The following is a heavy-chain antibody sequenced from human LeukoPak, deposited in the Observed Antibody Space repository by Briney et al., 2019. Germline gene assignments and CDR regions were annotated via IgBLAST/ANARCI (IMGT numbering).Heavy chain of an antibody. V-gene: IGHV3-21*04. J-gene: IGHJ4*02. CDR3: AKDVTYSSSCWYFDY. D-gene: IGHD6-13*01. CDR2: ISGSSYYI. CDR1: GFTFSSYT. Sequence: GGSLRLSCAASGFTFSSYTVNWIRQAPGKGLEWVSSISGSSYYIYYADSVRGRFTISRDNAKNSAYLQMNSLRAEDTAVYYCAKDVTYSSSCWYFDYWGQGTLVTVSS.